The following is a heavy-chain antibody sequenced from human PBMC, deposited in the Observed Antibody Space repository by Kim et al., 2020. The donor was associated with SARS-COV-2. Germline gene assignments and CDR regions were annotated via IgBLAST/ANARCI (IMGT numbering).Heavy chain of an antibody. CDR3: AIAAGRIAAAGTGH. J-gene: IGHJ4*02. V-gene: IGHV3-23*01. D-gene: IGHD6-13*01. CDR1: GFTFSSYA. CDR2: ISGSGGST. Sequence: GGSLRLSCAASGFTFSSYAMSWVRQAPGKGLEWASAISGSGGSTYYADSVKGRFTISRDNSKNTLYLQMNSLRAEDTAVYYCAIAAGRIAAAGTGHWGQGTLVTVSS.